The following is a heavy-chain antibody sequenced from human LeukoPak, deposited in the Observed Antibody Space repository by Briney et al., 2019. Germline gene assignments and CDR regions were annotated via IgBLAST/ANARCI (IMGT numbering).Heavy chain of an antibody. CDR3: ARGTGAYFYRMDV. V-gene: IGHV3-33*01. Sequence: QPGRSLRLSCAASGFTFNNYGMHWVRQAPGKGLEWVAIMWYDGGNKHYADSVKGRFTISRDNSKNTLYLQMNSLRAEDTAVYYCARGTGAYFYRMDVWGQGTTVTVSS. J-gene: IGHJ6*02. CDR2: MWYDGGNK. D-gene: IGHD7-27*01. CDR1: GFTFNNYG.